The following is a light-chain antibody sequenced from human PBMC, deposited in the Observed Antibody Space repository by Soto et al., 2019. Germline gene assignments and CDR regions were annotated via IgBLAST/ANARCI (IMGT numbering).Light chain of an antibody. CDR3: HSYTSSGTVV. V-gene: IGLV2-14*01. CDR1: SSDVGGSNY. CDR2: DV. J-gene: IGLJ3*02. Sequence: QSALTQPASVSGWPGQSITIYCTGTSSDVGGSNYVSWYQLSPGKAPKLLIYDVERPSGGSNGFSGSKSGNTASLTISGLQAEDEADYYCHSYTSSGTVVFGGGTKLTLL.